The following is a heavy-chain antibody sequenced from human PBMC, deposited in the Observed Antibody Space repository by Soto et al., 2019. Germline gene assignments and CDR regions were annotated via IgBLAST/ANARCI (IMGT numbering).Heavy chain of an antibody. D-gene: IGHD2-15*01. CDR2: IKQDGSEK. CDR1: GFTFSSYW. Sequence: PGGSLRLSCAASGFTFSSYWMSWVRQAPGKGLEWVANIKQDGSEKYYVDSVKGRFTISRDNAKNSLYLQMNSLRAEDTAVYYCARGHPRYFSGVSCSEYYFDYWGQGTLVTVSS. V-gene: IGHV3-7*01. CDR3: ARGHPRYFSGVSCSEYYFDY. J-gene: IGHJ4*02.